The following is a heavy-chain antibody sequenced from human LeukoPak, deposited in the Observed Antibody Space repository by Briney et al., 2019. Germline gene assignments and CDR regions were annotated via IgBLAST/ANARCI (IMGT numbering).Heavy chain of an antibody. CDR2: FDPEDGET. Sequence: ASVKVSCKVSVYTLTELSMHWVRQAPGKGLEWMGGFDPEDGETISAQKFQGRVTMTGDTSTDTAYMELSSLRSEDTAVYYCATGGSSWSVDYWGQGNLVTVSS. J-gene: IGHJ4*02. CDR3: ATGGSSWSVDY. D-gene: IGHD6-13*01. CDR1: VYTLTELS. V-gene: IGHV1-24*01.